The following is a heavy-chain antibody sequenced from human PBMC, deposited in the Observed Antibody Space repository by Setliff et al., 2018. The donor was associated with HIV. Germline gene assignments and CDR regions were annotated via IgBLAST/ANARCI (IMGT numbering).Heavy chain of an antibody. J-gene: IGHJ4*02. CDR1: GYIFTDYY. CDR2: INPSGGST. Sequence: GASVKVSCKASGYIFTDYYMHCVRQAPGQGLEWLGMINPSGGSTWYAQKFQGRVTMTGDTSTNTLYMELSSLRSEDTAVYYCARGWEGGMDYWGQGTLVTVSS. D-gene: IGHD1-26*01. V-gene: IGHV1-46*01. CDR3: ARGWEGGMDY.